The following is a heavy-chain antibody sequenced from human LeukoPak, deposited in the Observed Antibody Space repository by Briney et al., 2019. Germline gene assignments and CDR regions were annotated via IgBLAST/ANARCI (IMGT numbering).Heavy chain of an antibody. V-gene: IGHV1-2*04. D-gene: IGHD2-21*02. CDR1: GYTFTGHY. CDR2: INPNSGGT. CDR3: ARDNGGGDFPYAFDI. J-gene: IGHJ3*02. Sequence: ASVKVSCKASGYTFTGHYMHWVRQAPGQGLEWMGRINPNSGGTKYAQKFQGWVTMTRDTSINTAYMELNRLTSDDTAVYYCARDNGGGDFPYAFDIWGQGTMVAVSS.